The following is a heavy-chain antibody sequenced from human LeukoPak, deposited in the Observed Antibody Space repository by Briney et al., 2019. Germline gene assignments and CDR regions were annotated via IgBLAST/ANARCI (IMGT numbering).Heavy chain of an antibody. J-gene: IGHJ4*02. V-gene: IGHV4-4*07. CDR1: GGSISSYY. CDR2: IYTSGST. D-gene: IGHD3-16*02. Sequence: PSETLSLTCTVSGGSISSYYWSWIRQPAGKGLEWIGRIYTSGSTNYNPSLKSRVTMSVDTSKNQFSLKLSSVTAADPAVYYCARGMGTTYYDYVWGSYRYDYFDYWGQGTLVTVSS. CDR3: ARGMGTTYYDYVWGSYRYDYFDY.